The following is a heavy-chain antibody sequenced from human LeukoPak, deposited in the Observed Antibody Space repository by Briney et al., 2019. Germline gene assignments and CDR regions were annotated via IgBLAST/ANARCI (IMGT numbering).Heavy chain of an antibody. Sequence: KPSETLSLTCDVSGGSMNNHYWSWIRQPPGKGLEWVGYIYYRGNTYYNPSLKSRVTISVDKSRNRLSLRLSSVTAADTAMYYCARDRGIAASADDAFDVWGQGTRVTVSS. CDR1: GGSMNNHY. CDR2: IYYRGNT. CDR3: ARDRGIAASADDAFDV. V-gene: IGHV4-59*11. J-gene: IGHJ3*01. D-gene: IGHD6-13*01.